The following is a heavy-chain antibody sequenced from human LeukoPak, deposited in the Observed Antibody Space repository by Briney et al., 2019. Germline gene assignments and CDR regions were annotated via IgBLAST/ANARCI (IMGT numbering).Heavy chain of an antibody. Sequence: ASVKVSCKASGYTFTGPYMHWVRQAPGQGLEWKGWINPNSGGTYYAQNFQGRVTMTTDTSTSTAYMELRSLRSDDTAVYYCARGRLTGTTSNAFDIWGQGTMVTVSS. V-gene: IGHV1-2*02. CDR3: ARGRLTGTTSNAFDI. CDR2: INPNSGGT. D-gene: IGHD1-7*01. CDR1: GYTFTGPY. J-gene: IGHJ3*02.